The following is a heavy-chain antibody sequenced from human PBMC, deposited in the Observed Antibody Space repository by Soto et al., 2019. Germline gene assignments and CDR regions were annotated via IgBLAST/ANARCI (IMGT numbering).Heavy chain of an antibody. V-gene: IGHV4-39*01. CDR1: GGSISSSSYY. D-gene: IGHD6-13*01. J-gene: IGHJ6*02. CDR3: ARAYSSSWYDDYYYGMDV. Sequence: QLQLQESGPGLVKPSETLSLTCTVSGGSISSSSYYWGWIRQPPGKGLEWIGSIYYSGSTYYNPSLKRRVTISVDTSKNQFSLKLSSVTAADTAVYYCARAYSSSWYDDYYYGMDVWGQGTTVTVSS. CDR2: IYYSGST.